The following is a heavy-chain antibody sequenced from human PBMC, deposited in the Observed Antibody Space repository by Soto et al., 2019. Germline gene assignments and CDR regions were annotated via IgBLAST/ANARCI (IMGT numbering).Heavy chain of an antibody. J-gene: IGHJ6*02. CDR3: LTQGFGPLHGIVDV. Sequence: PSETLSLTCAVSGGSISSSNWWSWVRQPPGKGLEWIGEIYHSGSTNYNPSLKSRVTISVDKSQNQFSLKLSSVTAADTAVYYCLTQGFGPLHGIVDVWGQGTTVTVSS. CDR2: IYHSGST. V-gene: IGHV4-4*02. CDR1: GGSISSSNW. D-gene: IGHD3-10*01.